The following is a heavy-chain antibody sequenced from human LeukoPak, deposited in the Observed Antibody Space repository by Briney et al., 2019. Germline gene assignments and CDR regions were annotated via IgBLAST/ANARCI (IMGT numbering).Heavy chain of an antibody. CDR3: ARESGPFDY. D-gene: IGHD3-10*01. CDR1: GFTFSVYG. J-gene: IGHJ4*02. Sequence: GGSLRLSCAAYGFTFSVYGMHWVRQAPGKGLEGVAAIWNDGSNKYYADSVKGRFTISRDNSKNTLYLQMNSLRAEDTAVYSCARESGPFDYWGQGTLVTVSS. V-gene: IGHV3-33*01. CDR2: IWNDGSNK.